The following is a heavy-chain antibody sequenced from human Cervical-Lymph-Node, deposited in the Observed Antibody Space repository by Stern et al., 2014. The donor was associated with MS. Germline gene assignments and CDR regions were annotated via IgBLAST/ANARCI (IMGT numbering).Heavy chain of an antibody. CDR3: AKGGGDYGFGWFDP. CDR2: ISWDSGRL. CDR1: GFTFDDYG. J-gene: IGHJ5*02. D-gene: IGHD4-17*01. Sequence: VQLVQSGGGLVQPGRSLRLSCAASGFTFDDYGMYWVRPTSGKGLEWVSGISWDSGRLGYADSVKGRFTISRDNAKNFLYLQMNSLRPEDTALYYCAKGGGDYGFGWFDPWGQGTLVTVSS. V-gene: IGHV3-9*01.